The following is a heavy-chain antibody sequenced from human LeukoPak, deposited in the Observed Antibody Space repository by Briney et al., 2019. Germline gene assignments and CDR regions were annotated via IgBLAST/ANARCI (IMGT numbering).Heavy chain of an antibody. CDR2: VYLDGRT. D-gene: IGHD3-3*01. V-gene: IGHV4-4*02. J-gene: IGHJ4*02. Sequence: SETPSLTCDVSGGSITSTNWWTWVRQPPGKGLEWIGEVYLDGRTNYNPSLKSRLIMSVDLPENHISLKLTSVTAADTAVYYCAREGGFYRPLDYSGQGTLVTVSS. CDR3: AREGGFYRPLDY. CDR1: GGSITSTNW.